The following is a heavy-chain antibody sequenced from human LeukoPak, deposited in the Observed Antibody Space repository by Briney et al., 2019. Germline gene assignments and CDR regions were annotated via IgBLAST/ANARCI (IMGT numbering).Heavy chain of an antibody. D-gene: IGHD2-15*01. CDR1: GFTFSSYG. Sequence: GGSLRLSCVASGFTFSSYGMSWVRQAPGKGLEWVSSTSGSGDDTYYADSEKGRFTLSRDNSKNTLYLQMNSLRADDTAVYYCAKKRSSGGATQFDYWGQGTLATVSS. CDR2: TSGSGDDT. V-gene: IGHV3-23*01. J-gene: IGHJ4*02. CDR3: AKKRSSGGATQFDY.